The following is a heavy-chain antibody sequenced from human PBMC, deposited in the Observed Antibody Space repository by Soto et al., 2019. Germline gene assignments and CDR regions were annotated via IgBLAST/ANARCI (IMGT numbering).Heavy chain of an antibody. V-gene: IGHV4-4*07. CDR3: AAICNSPSCYGTDV. CDR2: IYTSGST. Sequence: SETLSLTCTVSGASISSYFWSWIRQPAGKGLEWIGRIYTSGSTDYNPSLESRVTMSVDTSKKQVSLKLTSVTAADTAVYYCAAICNSPSCYGTDVWGQGTSVTVSS. D-gene: IGHD1-26*01. CDR1: GASISSYF. J-gene: IGHJ6*02.